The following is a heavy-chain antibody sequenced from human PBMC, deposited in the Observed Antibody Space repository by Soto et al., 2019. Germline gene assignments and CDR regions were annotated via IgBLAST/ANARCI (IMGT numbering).Heavy chain of an antibody. V-gene: IGHV4-34*01. Sequence: SEPKSLTCAVYGGTFSGYYWRWISKPPGKGLERIGEINHRGSTNYNPSLKSRVTISVDTSKNQFSQKLSSVTAAYSAVYYCARFSPGVFDYWGEGTLVTV. CDR3: ARFSPGVFDY. D-gene: IGHD3-3*02. CDR1: GGTFSGYY. J-gene: IGHJ4*02. CDR2: INHRGST.